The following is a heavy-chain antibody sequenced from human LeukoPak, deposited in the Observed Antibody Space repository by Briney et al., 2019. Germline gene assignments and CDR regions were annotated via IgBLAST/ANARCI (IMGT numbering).Heavy chain of an antibody. Sequence: SGPTLVKPTQTLTLTCTFSGFSLTTSGVGVGWIRQPPGKALEWLALIYWDDDKRYSPSLKSRVTITKDTSKNQVVLTMTNVDPVDTATYYCSRTRRGQIGWTNDYWGQGTLVTVSS. CDR1: GFSLTTSGVG. CDR2: IYWDDDK. J-gene: IGHJ4*02. CDR3: SRTRRGQIGWTNDY. D-gene: IGHD6-19*01. V-gene: IGHV2-5*02.